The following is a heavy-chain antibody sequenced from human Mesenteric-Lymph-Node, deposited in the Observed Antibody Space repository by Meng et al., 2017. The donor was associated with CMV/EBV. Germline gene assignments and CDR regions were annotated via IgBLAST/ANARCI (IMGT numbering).Heavy chain of an antibody. J-gene: IGHJ4*02. CDR3: ARDLAYCGGDCYSV. CDR1: GGSISSNY. V-gene: IGHV4-59*01. D-gene: IGHD2-21*01. CDR2: IYYSGSA. Sequence: GSLRLSCTVSGGSISSNYWNWIRQSPGKGLEWIGNIYYSGSASYNPSLRSRVTMSVDTSKNQFSLELRSVTAADTALYYCARDLAYCGGDCYSVWGQGTLVTVSS.